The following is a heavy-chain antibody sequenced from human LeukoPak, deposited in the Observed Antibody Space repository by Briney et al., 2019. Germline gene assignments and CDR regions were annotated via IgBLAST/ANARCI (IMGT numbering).Heavy chain of an antibody. J-gene: IGHJ4*02. CDR2: IKSKTDGGTT. CDR1: GFSFSHAW. Sequence: PGGSLRLSCAASGFSFSHAWMTWVRQAPGKGLEWVGRIKSKTDGGTTDYAAPMKGRFTVSRDDSKNTLYLQMNSLKIEDTAVYYCATGPPGYITAWYNYWGQGTLVTVSS. D-gene: IGHD6-19*01. CDR3: ATGPPGYITAWYNY. V-gene: IGHV3-15*05.